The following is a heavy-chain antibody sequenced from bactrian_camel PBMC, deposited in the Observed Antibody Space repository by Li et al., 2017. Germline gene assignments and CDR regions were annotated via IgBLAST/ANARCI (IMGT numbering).Heavy chain of an antibody. CDR2: IYGGGGSA. D-gene: IGHD1*01. V-gene: IGHV3S40*01. J-gene: IGHJ4*01. CDR3: AAGPMNSPYGRLSRSRYNY. Sequence: DVQLVESGGGSVQAGGSLRLSCAISQSQDDTYATDSMAWFRQAPGKSREGVASIYGGGGSAVYADSVKARFTISKDNADDTFYLQMDSLKPEDTAVYYCAAGPMNSPYGRLSRSRYNYWGQGTQVTVS. CDR1: QSQDDTYATDS.